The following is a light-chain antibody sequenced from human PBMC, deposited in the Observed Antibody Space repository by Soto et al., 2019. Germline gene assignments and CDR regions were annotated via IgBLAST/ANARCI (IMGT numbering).Light chain of an antibody. CDR3: QQSYSNPIT. J-gene: IGKJ5*01. CDR2: AAS. Sequence: IQLTQSPSSPSASVGDRVTITCQASQSITNYLNWYQQKPGKAPKLLIYAASSLQSGVPSRFSGSGSGTDFTLTISSLQPEDFATYYCQQSYSNPITFGQGTRLEIK. V-gene: IGKV1-39*01. CDR1: QSITNY.